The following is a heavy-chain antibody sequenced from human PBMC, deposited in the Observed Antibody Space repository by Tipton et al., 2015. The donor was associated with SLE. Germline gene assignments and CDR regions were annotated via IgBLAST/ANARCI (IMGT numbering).Heavy chain of an antibody. CDR3: ATDEGALDAFDI. CDR1: GFTFINAW. J-gene: IGHJ3*02. V-gene: IGHV3-15*07. Sequence: SLRLSCEVSGFTFINAWMNWVRQAPGKGLEWVGRIKSKIDGETTDYAEPVKGRFTISRDDSKNTLYLQMNSLKTEDTAVYFWATDEGALDAFDIWGQGTMVTVSS. CDR2: IKSKIDGETT. D-gene: IGHD3-16*01.